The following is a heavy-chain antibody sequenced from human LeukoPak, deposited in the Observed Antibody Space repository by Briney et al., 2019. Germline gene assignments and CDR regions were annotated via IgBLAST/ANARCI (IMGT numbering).Heavy chain of an antibody. D-gene: IGHD3-22*01. CDR2: ISGSGGST. J-gene: IGHJ4*02. CDR3: AREEYYFDTSGTNYFDY. Sequence: GGSLRLSCVASGFTFSSYAMSWVRQAPGKGLEWVSAISGSGGSTYYADSVKGRFTISRDNSKNTLYLQMNSLRAEDTAVYYCAREEYYFDTSGTNYFDYWGQGTLVTVSS. CDR1: GFTFSSYA. V-gene: IGHV3-23*01.